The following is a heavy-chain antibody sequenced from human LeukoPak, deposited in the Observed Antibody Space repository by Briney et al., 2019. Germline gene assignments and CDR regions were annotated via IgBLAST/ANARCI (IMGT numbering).Heavy chain of an antibody. J-gene: IGHJ4*02. CDR3: ARASGYYGSGSYQIDY. Sequence: SETLSLTCAVYGGSFSGYYWSWIRQPPGKGLEWIGYIYYSGSTNYNPSLKSRVTISVDTSKNLFSLKLSSVTAADTAVYYCARASGYYGSGSYQIDYWGQGTLVTVSS. CDR2: IYYSGST. CDR1: GGSFSGYY. V-gene: IGHV4-59*01. D-gene: IGHD3-10*01.